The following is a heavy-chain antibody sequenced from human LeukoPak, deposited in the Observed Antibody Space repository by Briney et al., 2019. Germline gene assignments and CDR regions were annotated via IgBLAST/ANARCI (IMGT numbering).Heavy chain of an antibody. CDR2: IYYSGSP. CDR1: GGSISNYY. V-gene: IGHV4-59*01. CDR3: TRTSASTAIDY. J-gene: IGHJ4*02. Sequence: SLTVSLTCTVSGGSISNYYWSWIRQPPGKRLEWIGYIYYSGSPNYSPSLKSRVTMSLDTSRNQFSLKLSSVTAADTAVYYCTRTSASTAIDYWGPGTLVTVPS.